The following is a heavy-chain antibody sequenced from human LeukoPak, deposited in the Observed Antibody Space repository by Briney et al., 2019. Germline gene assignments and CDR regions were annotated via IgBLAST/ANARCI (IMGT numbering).Heavy chain of an antibody. J-gene: IGHJ6*04. D-gene: IGHD3-10*02. CDR2: ISWDGGNT. Sequence: HSRGSLRLSCAASGFAFGHYTMHWVRQAPGKGLEWVSLISWDGGNTYYADSVKGRFTISRDNAKNSLYLQMNSLRAEDTAVYYCAELGITMIGGVWGKGTTVTISS. V-gene: IGHV3-43*01. CDR1: GFAFGHYT. CDR3: AELGITMIGGV.